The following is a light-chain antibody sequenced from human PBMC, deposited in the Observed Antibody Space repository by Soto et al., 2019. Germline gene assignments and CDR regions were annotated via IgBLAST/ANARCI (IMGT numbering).Light chain of an antibody. CDR3: CSYAGISTYV. J-gene: IGLJ1*01. CDR1: SSDVGGYNF. V-gene: IGLV2-23*01. CDR2: EGS. Sequence: QSALTQPASVSGSPGQSITISCTGTSSDVGGYNFVAWYQQYPGKAPKVMIYEGSQRPSGVSTRFSGSRSGNTASLTISGLQPEDEADYYCCSYAGISTYVFGTGTKVTVL.